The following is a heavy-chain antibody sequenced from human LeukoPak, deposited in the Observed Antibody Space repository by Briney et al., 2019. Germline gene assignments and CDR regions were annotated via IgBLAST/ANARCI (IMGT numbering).Heavy chain of an antibody. CDR1: GFTFSSYV. CDR2: IGSSGGST. CDR3: AKALQNTMVRGVKLSY. Sequence: PGGSLRLSCAASGFTFSSYVMSWVRQAPGKGLEWVSAIGSSGGSTYYADSVKGRFTISRDNSKNTLYLQMNSLRAEDTAVYYCAKALQNTMVRGVKLSYWGQGTLVTVSS. D-gene: IGHD3-10*01. V-gene: IGHV3-23*01. J-gene: IGHJ4*02.